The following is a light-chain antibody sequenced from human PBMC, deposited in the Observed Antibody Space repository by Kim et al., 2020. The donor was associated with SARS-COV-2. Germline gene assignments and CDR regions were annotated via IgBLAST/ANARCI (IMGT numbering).Light chain of an antibody. CDR3: QQRSNWPLT. Sequence: SMSPRDSTTHSSGTSQNIGSQLGWYQQKPGQAPRLLIYDTSYRAGGIPARFSGSGSETDFILTISSLEPEDFAVYYCQQRSNWPLTFGGGTKVEI. J-gene: IGKJ4*01. V-gene: IGKV3-11*01. CDR2: DTS. CDR1: QNIGSQ.